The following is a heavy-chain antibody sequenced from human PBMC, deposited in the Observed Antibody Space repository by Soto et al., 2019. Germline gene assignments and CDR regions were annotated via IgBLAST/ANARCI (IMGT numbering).Heavy chain of an antibody. V-gene: IGHV3-48*02. CDR3: ASLAFPRGYGYGYYDYYYGMDV. CDR1: GFTFSSYS. J-gene: IGHJ6*02. CDR2: ISSSSSTI. D-gene: IGHD5-18*01. Sequence: PVGSLRLSCAASGFTFSSYSMNWVRQAPGKGLEWVSYISSSSSTIYYADSVKGRFTISRDNAKNSLYLQMNSLRDEDTAVYYCASLAFPRGYGYGYYDYYYGMDVWGQGTTVTVSS.